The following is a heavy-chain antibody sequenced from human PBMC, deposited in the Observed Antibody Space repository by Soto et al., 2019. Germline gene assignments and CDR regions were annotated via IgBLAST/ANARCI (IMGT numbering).Heavy chain of an antibody. V-gene: IGHV3-48*03. CDR3: AREVGRSTMDY. J-gene: IGHJ4*02. Sequence: GSLRLSCAASAFTFSSYEMNWVRHAPRKGLEWVSYISSRGSTIYYADSVKVRFTISRDNAKNSLYLQMNSLRAEDTAVYYCAREVGRSTMDYWGQGTMVTVSS. CDR2: ISSRGSTI. CDR1: AFTFSSYE. D-gene: IGHD2-2*01.